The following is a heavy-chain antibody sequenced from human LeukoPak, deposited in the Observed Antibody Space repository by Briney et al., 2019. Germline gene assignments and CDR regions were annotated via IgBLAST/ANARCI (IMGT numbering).Heavy chain of an antibody. CDR3: ARVQADTFDY. V-gene: IGHV4-59*01. CDR1: GGSISSYY. J-gene: IGHJ4*02. Sequence: PSETLSLTCTVSGGSISSYYWSWIRQPPGKGLEWIGYIYYSGSTNYNPSLKSRVTISVDTSKNQFSLKLSSVTAADTAVYYCARVQADTFDYWGQGTLVTVSS. CDR2: IYYSGST. D-gene: IGHD2-15*01.